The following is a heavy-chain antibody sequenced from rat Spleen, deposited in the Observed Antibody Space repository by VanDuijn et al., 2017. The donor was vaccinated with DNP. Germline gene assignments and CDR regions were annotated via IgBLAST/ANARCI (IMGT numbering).Heavy chain of an antibody. CDR3: ARWHLYLSYFDY. CDR2: IWGGGST. Sequence: QVQLKESGPGLVQPSQTLSLTCTVSGFSLTTNSVHWVRQPPGKGLEWIAAIWGGGSTDYNSALKSRPRISRDTSKSQVLLKMNSLQTEDTAMYFCARWHLYLSYFDYWGQGVMVTVSS. V-gene: IGHV2-1*01. D-gene: IGHD1-2*01. J-gene: IGHJ2*01. CDR1: GFSLTTNS.